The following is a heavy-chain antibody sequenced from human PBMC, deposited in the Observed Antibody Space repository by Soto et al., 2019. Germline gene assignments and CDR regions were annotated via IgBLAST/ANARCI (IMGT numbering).Heavy chain of an antibody. CDR2: IYYSGST. CDR3: ARGGLQNYYGIDV. D-gene: IGHD4-4*01. J-gene: IGHJ6*02. Sequence: QVQLQESSPGLVKPSQTLSLTCTVSGGSISSGGYYWSWIRQHPGKGLEWIGYIYYSGSTYYNPSLKSRVTISVDTSKNQFSLKLSSVTAADTAVYYCARGGLQNYYGIDVSGQGTTVTVSS. CDR1: GGSISSGGYY. V-gene: IGHV4-31*03.